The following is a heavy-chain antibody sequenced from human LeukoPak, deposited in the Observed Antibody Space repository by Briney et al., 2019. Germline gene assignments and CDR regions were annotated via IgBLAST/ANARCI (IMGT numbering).Heavy chain of an antibody. CDR3: AKERVRGVIFDAFDI. CDR2: MSYDGNNR. Sequence: GRSLRLSCLASGFTFSSYAMHWVRQAPGKGLEWVAVMSYDGNNRYYTDSVKGRFTISRDNSKNTVYLQMNSLRAEDTAVYYCAKERVRGVIFDAFDIWGQGTMVTVSS. D-gene: IGHD3-10*01. CDR1: GFTFSSYA. V-gene: IGHV3-30*18. J-gene: IGHJ3*02.